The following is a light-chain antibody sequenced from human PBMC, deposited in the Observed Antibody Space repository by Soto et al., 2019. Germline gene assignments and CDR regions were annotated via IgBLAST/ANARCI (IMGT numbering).Light chain of an antibody. CDR1: QSFPGL. CDR2: DAY. V-gene: IGKV3-11*01. CDR3: QQRHMWPIT. J-gene: IGKJ5*01. Sequence: EVVLTQSPVTLSLSPGERATLYSRASQSFPGLLAWYQQKPGQAPRLLIYDAYNRDTGIPHRVSGRGSGTDFTLTISSLEPEDSAVYYCQQRHMWPITFGQGTRLEIK.